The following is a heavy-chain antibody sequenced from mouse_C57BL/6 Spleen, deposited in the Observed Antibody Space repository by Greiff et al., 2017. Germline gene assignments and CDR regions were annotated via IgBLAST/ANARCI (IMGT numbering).Heavy chain of an antibody. CDR3: ARDYLAY. CDR2: ISSGSSTI. V-gene: IGHV5-17*01. CDR1: GFTFSDYG. Sequence: EVHLVESGGGLVKPGGSLKLSCAASGFTFSDYGMHWVRQAPEKGLEWVAYISSGSSTIYYADTVKGRFTISRDNAKNTLFLQMTSLRSEDTAMYYCARDYLAYWGQGTLVTVSA. D-gene: IGHD5-5*01. J-gene: IGHJ3*01.